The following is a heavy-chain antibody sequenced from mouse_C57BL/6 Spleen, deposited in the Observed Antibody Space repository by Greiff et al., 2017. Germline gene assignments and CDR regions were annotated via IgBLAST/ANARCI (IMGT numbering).Heavy chain of an antibody. D-gene: IGHD2-4*01. V-gene: IGHV1-4*01. Sequence: QVQLQQSGAELARPGASVKMSCKASGYTFTSYTMHWVNQRPGQGLEWIGYINPSRCYTKYNQKFKDKATLTADKSSSTAYMQRSSLTSEDSAVYYCARDDYVSSYFAYWGQGTTLTVSS. J-gene: IGHJ2*01. CDR2: INPSRCYT. CDR1: GYTFTSYT. CDR3: ARDDYVSSYFAY.